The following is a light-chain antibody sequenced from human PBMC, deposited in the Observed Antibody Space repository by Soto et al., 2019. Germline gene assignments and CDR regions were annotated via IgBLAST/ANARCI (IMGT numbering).Light chain of an antibody. CDR2: AAS. J-gene: IGKJ2*01. V-gene: IGKV1-39*01. CDR1: QSISSY. Sequence: DIQMTQSPSSLSASVGDRVTITCRASQSISSYLNWYQQKPGKAPKLLIYAASSLQSGVPSRFSCSGSGTDFTLTISSLQPEDFATYYCQQSYSIPYTFGQGTKLEIK. CDR3: QQSYSIPYT.